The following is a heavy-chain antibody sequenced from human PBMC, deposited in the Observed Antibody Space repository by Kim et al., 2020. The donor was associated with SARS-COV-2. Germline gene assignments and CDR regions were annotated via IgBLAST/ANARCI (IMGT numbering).Heavy chain of an antibody. CDR2: FDPEDGET. Sequence: ASVKVSCKVSGYTLTELSMHWVRQAPGKGLEWMGGFDPEDGETIYAQKFQGRVTMTEDTSTDTAYRELSSLRSEDTAVYYCATGPVAGTVLWFDPWGQGTLVTVSS. CDR3: ATGPVAGTVLWFDP. V-gene: IGHV1-24*01. J-gene: IGHJ5*02. CDR1: GYTLTELS. D-gene: IGHD6-19*01.